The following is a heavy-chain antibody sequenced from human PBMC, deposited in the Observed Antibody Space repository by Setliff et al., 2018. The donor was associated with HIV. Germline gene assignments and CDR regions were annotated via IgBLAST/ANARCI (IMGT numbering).Heavy chain of an antibody. CDR1: GDSINTPHC. V-gene: IGHV4-4*02. D-gene: IGHD3-3*01. J-gene: IGHJ4*02. CDR2: VCQRGGI. Sequence: SETLSLTCAVSGDSINTPHCWSWVRQSLEKGLEWIGEVCQRGGINYNPFLWSRASISMDKPRNYFSLEMASMTAADTSVYYCACRYYDLWSNYYTGIPYWGQGTLVTVSS. CDR3: ACRYYDLWSNYYTGIPY.